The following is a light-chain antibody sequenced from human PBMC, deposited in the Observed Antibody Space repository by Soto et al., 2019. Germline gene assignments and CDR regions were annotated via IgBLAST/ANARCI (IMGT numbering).Light chain of an antibody. CDR1: QGISNY. V-gene: IGKV1-33*01. J-gene: IGKJ5*01. CDR3: QQYDSVCT. Sequence: DIQMTQSPSSLSASVGDRVTITCQASQGISNYLNWYQQIPGKAPKLLIYGASNLETGVPSRFRGSGSGTDFTFTISGLQPEDIATYVCQQYDSVCTCGQGTRLEIK. CDR2: GAS.